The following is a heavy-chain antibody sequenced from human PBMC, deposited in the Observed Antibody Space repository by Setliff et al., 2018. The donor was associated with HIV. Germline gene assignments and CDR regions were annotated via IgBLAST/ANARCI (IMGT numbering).Heavy chain of an antibody. CDR1: GDSISSGSYY. Sequence: PSETLSLTCSVSGDSISSGSYYWGWIRLPAGKGLEWIGQIHTTGSTNYNPSLKSRVTIAMATSNHQFSLNLNAVTATDTAVYYCARRTFGSGRLDPWGQGTLVTVSS. V-gene: IGHV4-61*09. CDR2: IHTTGST. D-gene: IGHD3-16*01. J-gene: IGHJ5*02. CDR3: ARRTFGSGRLDP.